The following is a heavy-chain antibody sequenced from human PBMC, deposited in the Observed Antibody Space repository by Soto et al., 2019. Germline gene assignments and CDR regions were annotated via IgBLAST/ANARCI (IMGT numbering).Heavy chain of an antibody. V-gene: IGHV6-1*01. D-gene: IGHD6-19*01. Sequence: SQTLSLTCAISGDSVSSNSAAWNWIRQSPSRGLEWLGRTYYRSKWYNDYAVSVKSRITINPDTSKNQFSLQLNSVTPEDTAVYYCASAPYSSGWSDEYIQHRGQGTLVTVSS. CDR3: ASAPYSSGWSDEYIQH. CDR1: GDSVSSNSAA. CDR2: TYYRSKWYN. J-gene: IGHJ1*01.